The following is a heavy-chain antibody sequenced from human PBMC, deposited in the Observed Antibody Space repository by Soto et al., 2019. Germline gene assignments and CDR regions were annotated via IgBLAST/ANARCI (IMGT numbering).Heavy chain of an antibody. D-gene: IGHD1-26*01. CDR3: PTYDSASYNDAFDI. Sequence: PGESLKISCKDSGDSFTSYWIGWVRQMPGKGLEWRGIIYPHDSDTRYSPSFQGQVTISADKSINTAYLQWSSLKASDTAMYYCPTYDSASYNDAFDIWGQGAMVTVSS. V-gene: IGHV5-51*01. J-gene: IGHJ3*02. CDR1: GDSFTSYW. CDR2: IYPHDSDT.